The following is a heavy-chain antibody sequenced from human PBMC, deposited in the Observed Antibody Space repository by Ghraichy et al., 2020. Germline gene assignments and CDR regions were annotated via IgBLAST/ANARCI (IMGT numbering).Heavy chain of an antibody. CDR1: GFTFSSYG. V-gene: IGHV3-33*01. CDR2: IWYDGSNK. J-gene: IGHJ4*02. Sequence: LSLTCAASGFTFSSYGMHWVRQAPGKGLEWVAVIWYDGSNKYYADSVKGRFTISRDNSKNTLYLQMNSLRAEDTAVYYCARDREKYYYDSSGYSALDYWGQGTLVTVSS. D-gene: IGHD3-22*01. CDR3: ARDREKYYYDSSGYSALDY.